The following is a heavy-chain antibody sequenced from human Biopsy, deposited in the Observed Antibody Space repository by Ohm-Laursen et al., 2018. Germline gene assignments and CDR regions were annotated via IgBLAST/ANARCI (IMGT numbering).Heavy chain of an antibody. CDR2: IYDRGST. V-gene: IGHV4-61*01. D-gene: IGHD6-19*01. Sequence: TLSLTCTVSGDSVSGGSFYWTWIRQPPGQGLEYIGYIYDRGSTANYNPSLESRVTMSVDMPKNQFSLKLSSVTAADTAIYYCARGKRSSGWPYIDSWGQGTLVTVSS. CDR3: ARGKRSSGWPYIDS. CDR1: GDSVSGGSFY. J-gene: IGHJ4*02.